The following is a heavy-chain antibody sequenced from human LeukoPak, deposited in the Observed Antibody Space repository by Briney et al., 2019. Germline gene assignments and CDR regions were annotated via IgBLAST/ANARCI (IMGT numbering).Heavy chain of an antibody. CDR3: ARDPYYYGSGTPPGRH. CDR2: ITGSGGNK. Sequence: GGSLRLSCAASGFIFSNYAVGWGRQAPGKGLEWVSSITGSGGNKYYADSVKGRFTISRDNSKHTLYLQMNSLRAEDTAVYYCARDPYYYGSGTPPGRHWGQGTLVTVSS. D-gene: IGHD3-10*01. CDR1: GFIFSNYA. J-gene: IGHJ4*02. V-gene: IGHV3-23*01.